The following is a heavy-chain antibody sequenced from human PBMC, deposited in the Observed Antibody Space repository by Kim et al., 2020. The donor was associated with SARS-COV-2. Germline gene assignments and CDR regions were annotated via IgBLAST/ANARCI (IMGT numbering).Heavy chain of an antibody. V-gene: IGHV3-73*01. D-gene: IGHD3-22*01. CDR3: VRQTPFYDESGYDYPDS. J-gene: IGHJ4*02. CDR2: IRRKVKNYAT. Sequence: GGSLRLSCAASGFTFSGSVMHWVRQAPGKGLEWLGDIRRKVKNYATGYAESVRGRFTISRDDSKSTAYLQMNSLKTEDTAVYFCVRQTPFYDESGYDYPDSWGQGTLVTVSS. CDR1: GFTFSGSV.